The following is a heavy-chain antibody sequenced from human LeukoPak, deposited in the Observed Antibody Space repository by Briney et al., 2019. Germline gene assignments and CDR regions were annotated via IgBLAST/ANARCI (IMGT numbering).Heavy chain of an antibody. CDR2: ISGYNGNT. D-gene: IGHD5-12*01. Sequence: RASVTVSCKASGYTFTTYGISWVRQAPGQGLEWMGWISGYNGNTNYAQKFQGRVTMTTDTSTTTAYMDVRSLRSDDTAVYYCARAQRVDVVGTSPDAFDIWGQGTMVIVSS. V-gene: IGHV1-18*01. CDR3: ARAQRVDVVGTSPDAFDI. CDR1: GYTFTTYG. J-gene: IGHJ3*02.